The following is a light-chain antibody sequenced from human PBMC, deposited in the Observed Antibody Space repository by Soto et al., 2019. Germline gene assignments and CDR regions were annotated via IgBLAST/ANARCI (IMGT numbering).Light chain of an antibody. CDR3: QQYYTYPHT. J-gene: IGKJ1*01. V-gene: IGKV1-8*01. Sequence: AIRLSHSPSSLSASTGDRVTITCRASQGIGSYLAWYRQKRGKAPKLLLCAASTLQSGVPSSFSGSASATDFTLTISCLQSEDFATYYCQQYYTYPHTFGQGTKVDIK. CDR1: QGIGSY. CDR2: AAS.